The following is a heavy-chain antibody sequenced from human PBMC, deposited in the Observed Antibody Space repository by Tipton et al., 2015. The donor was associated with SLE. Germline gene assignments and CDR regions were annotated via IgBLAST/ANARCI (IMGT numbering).Heavy chain of an antibody. CDR2: FYYGKST. CDR3: ARGCSSSTCEPFYFFGMDV. V-gene: IGHV4-39*07. D-gene: IGHD2-2*01. J-gene: IGHJ6*02. CDR1: GGSISRSNFY. Sequence: LRLSCTVSGGSISRSNFYWAWIRQPPGKGLEWIGSFYYGKSTFYNPSLKSRVSISVDMSKNQFSLRLISVTAADTAVYYCARGCSSSTCEPFYFFGMDVWGQGTTVTVSS.